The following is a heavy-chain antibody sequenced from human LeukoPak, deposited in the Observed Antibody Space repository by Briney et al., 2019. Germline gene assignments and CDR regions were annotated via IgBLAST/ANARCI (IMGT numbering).Heavy chain of an antibody. CDR1: GFTFSSYW. CDR3: ARDQPLPGYSYGGTSYYMGV. J-gene: IGHJ6*03. Sequence: QAGRSLRLSCAASGFTFSSYWMSWVRQAPGKGLEWVANIKQDGREKYYVDSVKGRFTISRDNAKNSLYLQMNSLRAEDTAVYYCARDQPLPGYSYGGTSYYMGVWGKGTTVTVSS. CDR2: IKQDGREK. V-gene: IGHV3-7*01. D-gene: IGHD5-18*01.